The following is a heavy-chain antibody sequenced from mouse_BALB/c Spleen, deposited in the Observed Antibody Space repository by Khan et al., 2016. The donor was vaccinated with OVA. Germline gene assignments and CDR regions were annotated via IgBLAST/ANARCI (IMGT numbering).Heavy chain of an antibody. CDR2: INPSSGHT. V-gene: IGHV1-7*01. CDR1: GYTFSNYW. Sequence: QVQLKQSGAELAKPGASVKLSCKASGYTFSNYWIHWVKQRPGQGLEWIGYINPSSGHTYYNQTFNDKATLTTDKSSSTAYMQLSSLTSEDSAVYYCARERIDYWGQGTTLTVS. J-gene: IGHJ2*01. CDR3: ARERIDY.